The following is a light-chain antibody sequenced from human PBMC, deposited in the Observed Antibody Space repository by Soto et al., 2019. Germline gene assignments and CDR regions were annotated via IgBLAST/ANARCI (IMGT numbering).Light chain of an antibody. CDR1: SSDVGSYNL. J-gene: IGLJ2*01. CDR3: CSYAGSSTLV. CDR2: EGS. V-gene: IGLV2-23*01. Sequence: HSALTQPASVSGSPGQSITISCTGTSSDVGSYNLVSWYQQHPGKAPKLMIYEGSKRPSGVSNRFSSSKSGNTASLTISGLQAEDEADYYCCSYAGSSTLVFGGGTQLTVL.